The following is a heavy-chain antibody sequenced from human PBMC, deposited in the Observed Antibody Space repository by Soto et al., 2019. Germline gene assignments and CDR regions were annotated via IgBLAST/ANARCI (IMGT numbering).Heavy chain of an antibody. CDR3: ARDGTSVTTGEAFDI. V-gene: IGHV4-59*01. D-gene: IGHD4-17*01. CDR2: IYYGGNT. Sequence: QVQLQESGPGLVKPSETLSLTCTVSGGSISGYYWSWIRQPPRKGLEWIGYIYYGGNTNYSPSLKSRLTISVATSKNQFSLRLSSLTAADTAVYYCARDGTSVTTGEAFDIWGQGTMVTVSS. J-gene: IGHJ3*02. CDR1: GGSISGYY.